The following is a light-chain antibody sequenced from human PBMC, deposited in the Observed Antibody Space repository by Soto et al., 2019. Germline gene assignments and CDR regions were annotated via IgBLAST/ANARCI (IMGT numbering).Light chain of an antibody. CDR3: QQYNSYSA. V-gene: IGKV1-5*03. Sequence: DIQMTQSPSTLSASVGDRVTITCRASQSISTWLAWYQQKPGKAPKLLIYKASSLESGVPSRFNGSGSGTEFTLSINSLQPDDFATYYCQQYNSYSAFGQGTKVEIK. CDR2: KAS. CDR1: QSISTW. J-gene: IGKJ1*01.